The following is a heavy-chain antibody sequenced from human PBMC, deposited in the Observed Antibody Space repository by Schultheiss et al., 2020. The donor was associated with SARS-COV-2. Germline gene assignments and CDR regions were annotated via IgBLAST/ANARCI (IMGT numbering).Heavy chain of an antibody. CDR2: ISYDGSNK. CDR3: ARDPGYCSSTSCSSRKYYFDY. D-gene: IGHD2-2*01. V-gene: IGHV3-30*19. J-gene: IGHJ4*02. CDR1: GFTLTGYS. Sequence: GGSLRLSCAAPGFTLTGYSLNWVRQAPGKGLEWVAVISYDGSNKYYADSVKGRFTISRDNSKNTLYLQMNSLRAEDTAVYYCARDPGYCSSTSCSSRKYYFDYWGQGTLVTVSS.